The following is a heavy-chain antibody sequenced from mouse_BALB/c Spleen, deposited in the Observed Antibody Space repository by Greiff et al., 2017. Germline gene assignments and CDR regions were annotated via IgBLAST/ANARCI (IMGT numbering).Heavy chain of an antibody. V-gene: IGHV7-3*02. CDR1: GFTFTDYY. Sequence: VMLVESGGGLVQPGGSLRLSCATSGFTFTDYYMSWVRQPPGKALEWLGFIRNKANGYTTEYSASVKGRFTISRDNSQSILYLQMNTLRAEDSATYYCARDRYDAMDYWGQGTAVTVSS. J-gene: IGHJ4*01. CDR3: ARDRYDAMDY. CDR2: IRNKANGYTT.